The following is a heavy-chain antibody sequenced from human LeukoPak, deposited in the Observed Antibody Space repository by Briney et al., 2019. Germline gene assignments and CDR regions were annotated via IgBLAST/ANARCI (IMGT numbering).Heavy chain of an antibody. CDR3: ARVGTYFYDSSSYGAFDF. Sequence: GASVKVSCKASGYTFTNYGITWVRQAPGQGLEWMGWISAYNGNTNYAQHHQGRVTMTTDTSTGTAQMELMSLRSDDTAVYYCARVGTYFYDSSSYGAFDFWGQGTMVTVSS. V-gene: IGHV1-18*01. D-gene: IGHD3-22*01. CDR1: GYTFTNYG. J-gene: IGHJ3*01. CDR2: ISAYNGNT.